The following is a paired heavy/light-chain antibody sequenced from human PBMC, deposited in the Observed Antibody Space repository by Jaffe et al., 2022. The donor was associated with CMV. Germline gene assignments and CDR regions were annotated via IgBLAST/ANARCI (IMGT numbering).Heavy chain of an antibody. J-gene: IGHJ4*02. CDR3: ARDHSSAWEYFDY. CDR2: INAGNSRA. Sequence: QVQLVQSGAEVKKPGASVKVSCKASGYTFTDFALHWVRQAPGQRLEWMGWINAGNSRAQYSQKFQGRLSISRDTSATAAYMELSSLKYEDTAVYYCARDHSSAWEYFDYWGQGTLVTVSS. CDR1: GYTFTDFA. V-gene: IGHV1-3*01. D-gene: IGHD6-19*01.
Light chain of an antibody. V-gene: IGKV1-39*01. CDR1: QHISGY. CDR2: AAS. J-gene: IGKJ1*01. Sequence: DIQMTQSPSSLSASVGDRVTITCRASQHISGYLNWYQQKPGKAPKLVIYAASSLPSGVPSRFSGSGSGTDFTLTISSLQPEDFATYSCLQSHITPWTFGQGTKVEI. CDR3: LQSHITPWT.